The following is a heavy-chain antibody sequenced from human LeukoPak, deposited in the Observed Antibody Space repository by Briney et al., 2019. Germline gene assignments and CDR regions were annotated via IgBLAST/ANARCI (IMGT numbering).Heavy chain of an antibody. CDR2: ISYDGSNK. V-gene: IGHV3-30-3*01. CDR3: ARDLTASSGWTNYYYYYGMDV. Sequence: GGSLRLSCAASGFTFSSYAMHWVRQAPGKGLEWVAVISYDGSNKYYADSVKGRFTISRDNSKNTLYLQMNSLRAEDTAVYYCARDLTASSGWTNYYYYYGMDVWGQGTTVTVSS. CDR1: GFTFSSYA. J-gene: IGHJ6*02. D-gene: IGHD6-19*01.